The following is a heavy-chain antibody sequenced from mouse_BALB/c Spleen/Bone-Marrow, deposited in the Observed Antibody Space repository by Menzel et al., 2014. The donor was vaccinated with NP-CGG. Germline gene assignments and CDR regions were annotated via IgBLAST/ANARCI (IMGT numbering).Heavy chain of an antibody. CDR2: IYPGDGDT. Sequence: LVESGASVKNSCKASGYAFSTSWTNWVKQRPGQGLEWIGRIYPGDGDTNYNGKFKGKATLTADKSSSTAYMQLSSLTSVDSAVYFCARSDGYRTMDYWGQGTSVTVSS. V-gene: IGHV1-82*01. CDR1: GYAFSTSW. J-gene: IGHJ4*01. D-gene: IGHD2-3*01. CDR3: ARSDGYRTMDY.